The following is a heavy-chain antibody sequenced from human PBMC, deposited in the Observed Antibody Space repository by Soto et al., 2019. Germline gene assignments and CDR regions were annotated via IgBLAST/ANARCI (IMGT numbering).Heavy chain of an antibody. CDR3: ARDRLQYFDWYRGDFYGMDV. CDR1: GFTFSTYG. V-gene: IGHV3-33*01. Sequence: QVQLVESGGGVVQPGRSLRLSCAASGFTFSTYGMHWVRQAPGKGLEWVALIWYDGRNKYFADSVKGRFTISRDNSKNTRYLQMNSLRAEETAVYYCARDRLQYFDWYRGDFYGMDVWGQGTTVTVSS. J-gene: IGHJ6*02. CDR2: IWYDGRNK. D-gene: IGHD3-9*01.